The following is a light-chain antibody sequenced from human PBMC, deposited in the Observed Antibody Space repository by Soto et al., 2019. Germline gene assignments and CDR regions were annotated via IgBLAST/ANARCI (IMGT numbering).Light chain of an antibody. Sequence: EIVMTQSPATLSVSPGERATLSCRASQSVSSNLAWYQQKPGQAPRLLIYGASTRATGIPARFSGSGSGTEFTLTISSLQSEDFAVYYCQPYNNWWTFGQGTTVEIK. CDR1: QSVSSN. V-gene: IGKV3-15*01. CDR2: GAS. J-gene: IGKJ1*01. CDR3: QPYNNWWT.